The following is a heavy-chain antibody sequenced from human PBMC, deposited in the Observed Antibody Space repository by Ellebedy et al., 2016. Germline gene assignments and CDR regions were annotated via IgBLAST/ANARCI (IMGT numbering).Heavy chain of an antibody. D-gene: IGHD3-3*01. CDR1: GYTFTSYD. CDR2: MNPNSGNT. CDR3: AREGAGDFWSGYYGY. V-gene: IGHV1-8*01. J-gene: IGHJ4*02. Sequence: ASVKVSXXASGYTFTSYDINWVRQATGQGLEWMGWMNPNSGNTGYAQKFQGRVTMTRDTSISTAYMELSRLRSDDTAVYYCAREGAGDFWSGYYGYWGQGTLVTVSS.